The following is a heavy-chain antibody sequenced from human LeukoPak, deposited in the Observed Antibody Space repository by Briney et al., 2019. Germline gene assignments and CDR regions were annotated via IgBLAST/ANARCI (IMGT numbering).Heavy chain of an antibody. CDR1: GGSISSGDYY. J-gene: IGHJ4*02. V-gene: IGHV4-39*01. Sequence: SQTLSLTCTVSGGSISSGDYYWSWIRQPPGKGLEWIGSIYYSGSTYYNPSLKSRVTISVDTSKNQFSLKLSSVTAADTAVYYCARHDYDFWSGYYRVSDYWGQGTLVTVSS. CDR2: IYYSGST. CDR3: ARHDYDFWSGYYRVSDY. D-gene: IGHD3-3*01.